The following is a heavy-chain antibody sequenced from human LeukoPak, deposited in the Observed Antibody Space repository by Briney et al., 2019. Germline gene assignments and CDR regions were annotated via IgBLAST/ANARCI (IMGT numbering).Heavy chain of an antibody. Sequence: GGSLRLSCAPSGFTLSSFGMRWVGQALSKGVEWLAFIRYDGSNNYSAHSVKGRFTISRDNSKNTLYLQMNSLRAEDTAVYYCAKDLVVVVAATFLDYWGQGTLVSVSS. V-gene: IGHV3-30*02. D-gene: IGHD2-15*01. CDR1: GFTLSSFG. J-gene: IGHJ4*02. CDR3: AKDLVVVVAATFLDY. CDR2: IRYDGSNN.